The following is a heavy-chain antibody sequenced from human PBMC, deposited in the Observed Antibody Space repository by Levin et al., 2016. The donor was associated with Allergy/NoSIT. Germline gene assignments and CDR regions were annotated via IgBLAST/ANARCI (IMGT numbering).Heavy chain of an antibody. Sequence: SVKVSCKASGGTLSDYGIHWVRQAPGQGLEWMGGIVPSLRTANYAQKFQDKVTLIADKSTNTAHMELGSLSSDDTAVYYCATSGGYCIGADCYFDYWGQGTLVSVSS. J-gene: IGHJ4*02. CDR3: ATSGGYCIGADCYFDY. CDR1: GGTLSDYG. D-gene: IGHD2-15*01. CDR2: IVPSLRTA. V-gene: IGHV1-69*06.